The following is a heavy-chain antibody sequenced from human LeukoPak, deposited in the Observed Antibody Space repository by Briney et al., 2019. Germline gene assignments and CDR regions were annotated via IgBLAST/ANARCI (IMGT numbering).Heavy chain of an antibody. J-gene: IGHJ6*02. V-gene: IGHV4-30-2*01. CDR2: IYHSGST. D-gene: IGHD2-2*01. CDR3: ARALVVPAAMGYYYYGMDV. CDR1: GGSISSGGYS. Sequence: SETLSLTCAVSGGSISSGGYSWSWIRQPPGKGLEWIGYIYHSGSTYYNPSLKSRVTISVDRSKNQFSLKLSSVTAADTAVYYCARALVVPAAMGYYYYGMDVWGQGTTVTVSS.